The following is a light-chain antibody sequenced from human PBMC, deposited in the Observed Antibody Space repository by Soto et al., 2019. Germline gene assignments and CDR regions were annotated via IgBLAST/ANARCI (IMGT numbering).Light chain of an antibody. CDR2: DAS. J-gene: IGKJ2*01. V-gene: IGKV1-5*01. CDR1: QSISSW. CDR3: QQYNSYPYT. Sequence: DIQMTQSPSTLSASVGDRVTITCRASQSISSWLAWYQQKPGKAPKLLIYDASSLVSGVPSRFSGSGSGTEFTLSISSLQPHDFATYYCQQYNSYPYTFGQGTKLEIK.